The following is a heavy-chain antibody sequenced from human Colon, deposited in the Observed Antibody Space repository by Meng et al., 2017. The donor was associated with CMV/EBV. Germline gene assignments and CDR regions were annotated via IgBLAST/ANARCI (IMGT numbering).Heavy chain of an antibody. CDR1: GFTFNTYW. D-gene: IGHD5-18*01. Sequence: GESLKISCAASGFTFNTYWMTWVRQPPGKGLECVANIKPDGSQGYYVDSVKGRFTISRDNAKDLLYLQMNTLRVEDTAMYYCVGQRGDSPFAYWGQGALVTVSS. CDR3: VGQRGDSPFAY. V-gene: IGHV3-7*01. CDR2: IKPDGSQG. J-gene: IGHJ4*02.